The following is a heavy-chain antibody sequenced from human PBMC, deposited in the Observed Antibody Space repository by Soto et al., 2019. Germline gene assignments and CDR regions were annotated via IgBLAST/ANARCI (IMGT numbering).Heavy chain of an antibody. CDR2: IIPILGIA. CDR3: ARGPQYCGGDCYVDY. J-gene: IGHJ4*02. D-gene: IGHD2-21*02. Sequence: QVQLVQSGAEVKKPGSSVKVSCKASGGTFSSYTISWVRQAPGQGREWMGRIIPILGIANYAQKFQGRVTITADKSTSTAYMELSSLRSEDTAVYYCARGPQYCGGDCYVDYWGQGTLVTVSS. V-gene: IGHV1-69*02. CDR1: GGTFSSYT.